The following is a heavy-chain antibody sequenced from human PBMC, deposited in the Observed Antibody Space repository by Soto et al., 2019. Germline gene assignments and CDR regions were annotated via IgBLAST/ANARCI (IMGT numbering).Heavy chain of an antibody. CDR2: ISAYNGNT. Sequence: QVQLVQSGAEVKKPGASVKVSCKASGYTFTSYGISWVRQAPGQGLAWMGWISAYNGNTKYAQKLQGRVNMTTDTSTSTAYMELRSVRSDESAVYYCARAPKYQLLRTPFDYWGQGTLVTVSS. D-gene: IGHD2-2*01. J-gene: IGHJ4*02. V-gene: IGHV1-18*01. CDR3: ARAPKYQLLRTPFDY. CDR1: GYTFTSYG.